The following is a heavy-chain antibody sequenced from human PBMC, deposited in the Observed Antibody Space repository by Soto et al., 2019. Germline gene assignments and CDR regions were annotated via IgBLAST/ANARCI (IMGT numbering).Heavy chain of an antibody. CDR1: GFTFSSYA. D-gene: IGHD6-19*01. CDR3: AGLGVKGIAVAGAY. Sequence: QVQLVESGGGVVQPGRSLRLYCAASGFTFSSYAMHWVRQAPGKGLEWVAVISYDGSNKYYADSVKGRFTISRDNSKNTLYLQMNSLRAEDTAVYYCAGLGVKGIAVAGAYWGQGTLVTGSS. J-gene: IGHJ4*02. CDR2: ISYDGSNK. V-gene: IGHV3-30-3*01.